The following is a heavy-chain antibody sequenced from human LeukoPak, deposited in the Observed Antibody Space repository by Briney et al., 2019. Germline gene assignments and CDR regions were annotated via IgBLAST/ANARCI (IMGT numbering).Heavy chain of an antibody. CDR3: ARDSLDSSGTGDFDY. V-gene: IGHV3-48*03. D-gene: IGHD6-19*01. CDR2: ISSSGSTI. J-gene: IGHJ4*02. Sequence: GGSLRLSCAASGFTFSSYEMNWVRQAPGKGLEWVSYISSSGSTIYYADSVKGRFTISRDNAKNTLYLQMNSLRAEDTAVYYCARDSLDSSGTGDFDYWGQGTLVTVSS. CDR1: GFTFSSYE.